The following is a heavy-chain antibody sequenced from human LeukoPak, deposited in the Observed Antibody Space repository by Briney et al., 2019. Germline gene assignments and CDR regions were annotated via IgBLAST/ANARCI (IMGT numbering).Heavy chain of an antibody. CDR3: AKDRAVVPAAIGCPDY. J-gene: IGHJ4*02. D-gene: IGHD2-2*01. V-gene: IGHV3-23*01. CDR2: ISGSGGST. CDR1: GFTFSSYA. Sequence: PRGSLRLSCAASGFTFSSYAMSWVRQAPGKGLEWVSAISGSGGSTYYADSVKGRFTISRDNSKNTLYLQMNSLRAEDTAVYYCAKDRAVVPAAIGCPDYWGQGTLVTVSS.